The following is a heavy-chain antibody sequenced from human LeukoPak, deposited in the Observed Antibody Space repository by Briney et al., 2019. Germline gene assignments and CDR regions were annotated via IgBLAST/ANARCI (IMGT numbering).Heavy chain of an antibody. CDR1: GDTFTSYG. J-gene: IGHJ4*02. V-gene: IGHV1-18*04. Sequence: ASVKVSCKASGDTFTSYGISWVRQAPGQGLEWMGWISAYNGNTNYAQKLQGRVTMTTDTSTSTAYMELRSLRSDDTAVYYCARAGQQLGHLIHFDYRRQGTLVTVSP. CDR2: ISAYNGNT. D-gene: IGHD6-13*01. CDR3: ARAGQQLGHLIHFDY.